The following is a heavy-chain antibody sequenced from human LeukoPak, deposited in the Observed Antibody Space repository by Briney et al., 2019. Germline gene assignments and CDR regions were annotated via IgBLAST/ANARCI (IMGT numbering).Heavy chain of an antibody. V-gene: IGHV3-21*01. CDR1: GFTFSSYS. D-gene: IGHD3-22*01. Sequence: GGSLRLSCAASGFTFSSYSMNWVRQAPGKGLEWVSSISSSSSYIYYADSVKGRFTISRDNAKNSLYLQMNSLRAEDTAVYYYASGTYYYDSSGMHYFDYWGQGTLVTVSS. J-gene: IGHJ4*02. CDR2: ISSSSSYI. CDR3: ASGTYYYDSSGMHYFDY.